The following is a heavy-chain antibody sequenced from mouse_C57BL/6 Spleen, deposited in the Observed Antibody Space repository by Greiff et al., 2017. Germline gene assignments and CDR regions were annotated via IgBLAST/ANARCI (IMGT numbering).Heavy chain of an antibody. CDR3: TNYYGSSFLPYAMDY. D-gene: IGHD1-1*01. J-gene: IGHJ4*01. Sequence: EVKVEESGGGLVQPGGSMKLSCVASGFTFSNYWMNWVRQSPEKGLEWVAQIRLKSDNYATHYAESVKGRFTISRDDSKSSVYLQMNNLRAEDTGIYYWTNYYGSSFLPYAMDYWGQGTSVTVSS. CDR1: GFTFSNYW. V-gene: IGHV6-3*01. CDR2: IRLKSDNYAT.